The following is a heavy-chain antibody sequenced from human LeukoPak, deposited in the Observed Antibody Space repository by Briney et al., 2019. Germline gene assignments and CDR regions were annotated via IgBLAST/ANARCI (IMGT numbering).Heavy chain of an antibody. CDR1: GGSFSGYY. J-gene: IGHJ4*02. V-gene: IGHV4-34*01. D-gene: IGHD3-10*01. Sequence: KPSETLSLTCAVYGGSFSGYYWSWIRQPPGKGLEWIGEINHSGSTNYNPSLKSRVTISVDTSKNQFSLKLSSVTAADTAVYYCAREGVVRGVILNYWGREPWSPSPQ. CDR3: AREGVVRGVILNY. CDR2: INHSGST.